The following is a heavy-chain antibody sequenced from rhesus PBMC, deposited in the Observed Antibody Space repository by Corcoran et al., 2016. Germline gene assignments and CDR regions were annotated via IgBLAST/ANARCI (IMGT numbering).Heavy chain of an antibody. CDR1: GGSISSNY. Sequence: QVQLQESGPGLVKPLETLSLTCAVSGGSISSNYWSWIRQPPGQGLEWIWYIYGSGSRTNYNPALKSRGTLSVDTSRNQFSLKLSSVTASDTAVYYCARETWGYGLDSWGQGVVVTVSS. D-gene: IGHD1-38*01. V-gene: IGHV4S11*01. J-gene: IGHJ6*01. CDR2: IYGSGSRT. CDR3: ARETWGYGLDS.